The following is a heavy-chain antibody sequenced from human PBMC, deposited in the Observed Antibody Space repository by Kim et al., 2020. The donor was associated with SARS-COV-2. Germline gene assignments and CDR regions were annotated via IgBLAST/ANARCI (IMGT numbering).Heavy chain of an antibody. CDR1: GYTLSDHY. CDR3: ARDTYNFYAMDI. CDR2: INPKNGGT. V-gene: IGHV1-2*04. J-gene: IGHJ6*02. Sequence: ASVKVSCKASGYTLSDHYLHWVRLAPGQGLEWMGWINPKNGGTHYAQRFGGLVTLTTDTSINTAYMELGRLRSGDTAIYYCARDTYNFYAMDIWGQGTTVAVSS. D-gene: IGHD3-10*01.